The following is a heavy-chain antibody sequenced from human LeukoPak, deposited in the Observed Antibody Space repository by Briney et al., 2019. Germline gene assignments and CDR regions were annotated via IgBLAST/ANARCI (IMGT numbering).Heavy chain of an antibody. CDR2: ISGSGGST. D-gene: IGHD3-22*01. Sequence: GGSLRLSCAASGFTFSGYAMSWVRQAPGKGLEWVSAISGSGGSTYYADSVKGRFTISRDNSKNTLYLQMNSLRAEDTAVYYCAKDSGYDSSGYDYWGQGTLVTVSS. V-gene: IGHV3-23*01. CDR1: GFTFSGYA. J-gene: IGHJ4*02. CDR3: AKDSGYDSSGYDY.